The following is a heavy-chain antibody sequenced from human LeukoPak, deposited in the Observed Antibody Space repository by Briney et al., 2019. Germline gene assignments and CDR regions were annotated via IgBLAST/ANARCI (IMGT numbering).Heavy chain of an antibody. Sequence: GASVKVSCKASGYTFTSYDINWVRQATGQGLEWMGWMNPNSGNTGYAQKFQGRVTMTRNTSISTAYMELSSLRPEDTAVYYCARVLLWFGEPHYGMDVWGQGTTVTVSS. V-gene: IGHV1-8*01. CDR1: GYTFTSYD. CDR3: ARVLLWFGEPHYGMDV. CDR2: MNPNSGNT. D-gene: IGHD3-10*01. J-gene: IGHJ6*02.